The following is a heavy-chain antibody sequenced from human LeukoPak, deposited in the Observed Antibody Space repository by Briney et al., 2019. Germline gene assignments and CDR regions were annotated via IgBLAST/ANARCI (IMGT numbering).Heavy chain of an antibody. Sequence: GGSLTLSCAPSGLTVSNNYMKWVRQAAGKGLDWVSLIYTGGSTYYADSVKGRFTISRDNPKNWVYLQMNNLRAEDTTVYYCARDRHCRGGSCSGICGQGNLVTVSS. CDR2: IYTGGST. CDR1: GLTVSNNY. V-gene: IGHV3-53*01. D-gene: IGHD2-15*01. CDR3: ARDRHCRGGSCSGI. J-gene: IGHJ4*02.